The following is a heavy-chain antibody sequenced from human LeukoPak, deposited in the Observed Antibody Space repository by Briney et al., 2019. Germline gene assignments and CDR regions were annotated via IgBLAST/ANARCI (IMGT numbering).Heavy chain of an antibody. V-gene: IGHV1-18*01. CDR3: ARRLLWFGELLGDWFDP. CDR1: GYTFISYG. Sequence: ASVKVSCKASGYTFISYGISWVRQAPGQGLEWMGWISTYNGNTNYGKKFQGRVTMTTDTSTSTAYMELRSLRSDDTAVYYCARRLLWFGELLGDWFDPWGQGTLVTVSS. J-gene: IGHJ5*02. CDR2: ISTYNGNT. D-gene: IGHD3-10*01.